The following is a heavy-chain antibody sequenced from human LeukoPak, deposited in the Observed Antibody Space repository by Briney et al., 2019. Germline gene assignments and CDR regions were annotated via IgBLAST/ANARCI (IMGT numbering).Heavy chain of an antibody. CDR1: GGSVSSGSYY. J-gene: IGHJ4*02. D-gene: IGHD4-23*01. CDR3: ARDRLTWGLGGNGVGFDY. CDR2: IYYSGST. V-gene: IGHV4-61*01. Sequence: KPSETLSLTCTVSGGSVSSGSYYWSWIRQPPGKGLEWIGYIYYSGSTNYNPSLKSRVTISVDTSTNQFSLKLSSVTAADTAVYYCARDRLTWGLGGNGVGFDYWGQGTLVTVSS.